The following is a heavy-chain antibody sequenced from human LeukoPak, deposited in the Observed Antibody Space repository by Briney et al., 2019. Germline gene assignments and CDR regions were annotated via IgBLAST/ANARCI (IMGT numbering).Heavy chain of an antibody. J-gene: IGHJ4*02. V-gene: IGHV4-31*03. D-gene: IGHD5-12*01. CDR1: GGSISSGGYY. CDR2: IYYGGST. Sequence: SQTLSLTCTVSGGSISSGGYYWSWIRQHPGKGLEWIGYIYYGGSTYYNPSLKSRVTISVYTSKNQFSLKLSSVTAADTAVYYCARGTYSGYDQVFDYWGQGTLVTVSS. CDR3: ARGTYSGYDQVFDY.